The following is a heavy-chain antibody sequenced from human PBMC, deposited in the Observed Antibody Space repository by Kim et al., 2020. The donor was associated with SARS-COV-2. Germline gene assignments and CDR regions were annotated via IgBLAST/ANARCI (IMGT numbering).Heavy chain of an antibody. Sequence: SETLSLTCAVSGGSISSSNWWSWVRQPPGKGLEWIGEIYHSGSTNYNPSLKSRVTISVDKSKNQFSLKLSSVTAADTAVYYCARVGPYGDYYYGMDVWGQGTTVTVSS. J-gene: IGHJ6*02. CDR3: ARVGPYGDYYYGMDV. V-gene: IGHV4-4*02. CDR1: GGSISSSNW. CDR2: IYHSGST. D-gene: IGHD3-10*01.